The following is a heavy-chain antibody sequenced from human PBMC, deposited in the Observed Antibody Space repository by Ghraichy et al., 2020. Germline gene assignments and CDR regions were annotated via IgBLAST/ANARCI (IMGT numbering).Heavy chain of an antibody. CDR1: GFSFSSHT. Sequence: LSLTCAASGFSFSSHTMSWVRQAPGKGLEWVSGISGTVIRTYYADSVKGRFTISRDNSKNTLYLQMSTQRAEDTAVYYCAKEGDYGDFGWYFDLWGRGTLATVSS. CDR2: ISGTVIRT. CDR3: AKEGDYGDFGWYFDL. V-gene: IGHV3-23*01. D-gene: IGHD4-17*01. J-gene: IGHJ2*01.